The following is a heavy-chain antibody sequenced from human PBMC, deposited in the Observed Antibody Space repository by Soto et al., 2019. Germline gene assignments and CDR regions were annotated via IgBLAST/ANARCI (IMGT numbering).Heavy chain of an antibody. D-gene: IGHD4-17*01. J-gene: IGHJ3*02. V-gene: IGHV4-59*01. CDR1: GGSISTYY. Sequence: PSETLSLTCTVSGGSISTYYWSWIRQPPGKGLEWIGYIYSSGSTKYNPSLKSRVTISVDTSKNQFSLKLSSVTAADTAVYYCARGFGGDFVAFDIWGQGTMVTVSS. CDR3: ARGFGGDFVAFDI. CDR2: IYSSGST.